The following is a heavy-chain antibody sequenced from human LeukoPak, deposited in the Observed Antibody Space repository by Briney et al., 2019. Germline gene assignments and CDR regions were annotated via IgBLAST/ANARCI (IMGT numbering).Heavy chain of an antibody. D-gene: IGHD2-2*01. CDR3: AKDSVPYGMDV. Sequence: GGSLRLSCAASGFTFSSYGMHWVRQAPGKGLEWVAVISYDGSNKYYADSVKGRFTTSRDNSKNTLYLQMNSLRAEDTAVYYCAKDSVPYGMDVWGQGTTVTVSS. V-gene: IGHV3-30*18. CDR2: ISYDGSNK. J-gene: IGHJ6*02. CDR1: GFTFSSYG.